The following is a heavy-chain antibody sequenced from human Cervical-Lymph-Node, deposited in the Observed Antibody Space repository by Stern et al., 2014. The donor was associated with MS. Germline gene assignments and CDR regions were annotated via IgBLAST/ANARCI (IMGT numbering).Heavy chain of an antibody. J-gene: IGHJ5*02. CDR1: GGTFRSYA. CDR3: ARDRGSCSGGSCYSEDWLDP. Sequence: VQLVESGAEVKKPGSSVKVSCKASGGTFRSYAFTWVRQAPGQGLEWMGGIIPIFGSTDYALKFQGRVTITANESTSTVYLQLSSLKSEDTAVYYCARDRGSCSGGSCYSEDWLDPWGQGTLVTVSS. V-gene: IGHV1-69*01. CDR2: IIPIFGST. D-gene: IGHD2-15*01.